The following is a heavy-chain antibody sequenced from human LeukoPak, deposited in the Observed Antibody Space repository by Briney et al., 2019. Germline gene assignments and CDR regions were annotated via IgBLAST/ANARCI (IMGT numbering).Heavy chain of an antibody. D-gene: IGHD6-19*01. Sequence: SETLSLTCTVSGGSISSSSYYWGWIRQPPGKGLEWIGSIYYSGSTYYNPSLKSRVTISVDTSKNQFSLKLSSVTAADTAVYYCARGSRYSSGWYFAFDIWGQGTMVTVSS. CDR3: ARGSRYSSGWYFAFDI. CDR2: IYYSGST. J-gene: IGHJ3*02. V-gene: IGHV4-39*07. CDR1: GGSISSSSYY.